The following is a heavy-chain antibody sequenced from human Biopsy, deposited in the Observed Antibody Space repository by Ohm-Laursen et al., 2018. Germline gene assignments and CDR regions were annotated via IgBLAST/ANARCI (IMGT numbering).Heavy chain of an antibody. J-gene: IGHJ4*02. CDR2: ISGSGGAT. CDR3: ASAVNRRFDY. CDR1: GFTFSKYA. V-gene: IGHV3-23*01. D-gene: IGHD2/OR15-2a*01. Sequence: SLRLSCTASGFTFSKYAMSWVRQAPGKGLEWVSSISGSGGATFYADSVKGRFTISRDNAKKSLYLQMNSLRAEDTAVYYCASAVNRRFDYWGPGTLVIVSS.